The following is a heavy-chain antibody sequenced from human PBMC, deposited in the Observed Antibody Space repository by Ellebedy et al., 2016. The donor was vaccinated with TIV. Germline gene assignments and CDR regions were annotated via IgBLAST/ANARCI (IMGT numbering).Heavy chain of an antibody. V-gene: IGHV3-30*18. CDR3: ANGAYDI. Sequence: GESLKISCTASAFTFSAYGMHWVRQAPGKGLEWVAVISHDGSKTYYADSVQGRFTISRDNSNNTLYLQMTSLRTEDTAVYYCANGAYDIWGQGTMVTVSS. J-gene: IGHJ3*02. CDR2: ISHDGSKT. CDR1: AFTFSAYG.